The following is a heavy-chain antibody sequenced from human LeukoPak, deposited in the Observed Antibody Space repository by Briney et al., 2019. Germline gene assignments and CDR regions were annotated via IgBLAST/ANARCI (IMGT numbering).Heavy chain of an antibody. J-gene: IGHJ4*02. CDR1: GGSISSYY. CDR3: ARHLRWRTSFSPFDY. V-gene: IGHV4-4*07. Sequence: SETLSLTCTVSGGSISSYYWSWIRQPAGKGLEWIGRIYTSGSTNYNPSLKSRVTMSVDTSKNQLSLKLSSVTAADTAVYYCARHLRWRTSFSPFDYWGQGTLVTVSS. CDR2: IYTSGST. D-gene: IGHD3/OR15-3a*01.